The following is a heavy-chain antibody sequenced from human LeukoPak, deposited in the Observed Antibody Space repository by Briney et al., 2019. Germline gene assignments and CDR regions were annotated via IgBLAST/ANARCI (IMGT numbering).Heavy chain of an antibody. Sequence: GGSLRLSCAASGFTFSSYWMTWVRQAPGKGLEWVAHIKPDGSEKYYVDSVKGRFTISRDNAKNSLYLQMNSLRAEDTAVYYCAREIGSGAQNAWFDPWGQGTLVTVSS. V-gene: IGHV3-7*01. D-gene: IGHD3-10*01. CDR1: GFTFSSYW. J-gene: IGHJ5*02. CDR2: IKPDGSEK. CDR3: AREIGSGAQNAWFDP.